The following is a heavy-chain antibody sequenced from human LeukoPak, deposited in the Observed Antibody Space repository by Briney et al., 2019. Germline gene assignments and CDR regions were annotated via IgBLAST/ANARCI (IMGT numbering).Heavy chain of an antibody. CDR3: AKDFSSGYLGDGFDI. D-gene: IGHD3-22*01. V-gene: IGHV3-23*01. Sequence: PGGSLRLSCAASGFTFSDYAMSWARQATGKGLEWVSGIGNSGHSTYYADSVKGRFTISRDNSRNTLYLQMNSLRVEDTALFYCAKDFSSGYLGDGFDIWGQGTMVTVSA. CDR1: GFTFSDYA. CDR2: IGNSGHST. J-gene: IGHJ3*02.